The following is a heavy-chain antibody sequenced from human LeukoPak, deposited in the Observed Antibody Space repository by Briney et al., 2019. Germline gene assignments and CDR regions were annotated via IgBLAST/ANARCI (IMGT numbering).Heavy chain of an antibody. V-gene: IGHV4-38-2*02. CDR1: GYSISSGYY. Sequence: SETLSLTCTVSGYSISSGYYWGWIRQPPGKGLEWIGSIYHSGRTFYNPSLKSRVTISVDTSKNQFSLKLNSVTAADTAVYYCAKSNGYGLVDIWGQGTMVTVSS. D-gene: IGHD3-10*01. CDR2: IYHSGRT. J-gene: IGHJ3*02. CDR3: AKSNGYGLVDI.